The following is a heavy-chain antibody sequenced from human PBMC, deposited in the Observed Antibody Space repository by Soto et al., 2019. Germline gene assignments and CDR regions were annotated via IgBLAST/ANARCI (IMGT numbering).Heavy chain of an antibody. Sequence: SETLSLTCTVSGDSISTYYWSWIRQPPGKGLEWIGYIWHRGGTNYNPSLKSRVTISVDTSKNQFSLRLTSVTAADTAVYYCARAGGYSSAGGVWGKGTMVTVSS. D-gene: IGHD5-18*01. J-gene: IGHJ6*04. CDR3: ARAGGYSSAGGV. CDR1: GDSISTYY. CDR2: IWHRGGT. V-gene: IGHV4-4*09.